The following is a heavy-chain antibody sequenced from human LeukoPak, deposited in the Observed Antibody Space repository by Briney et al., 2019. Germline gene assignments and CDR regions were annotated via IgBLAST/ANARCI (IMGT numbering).Heavy chain of an antibody. CDR2: IYYSGST. Sequence: SETLSLTCTDSGGSFSSSYWSWIRQPPGKGLEWIGYIYYSGSTNYSPSLRSRVTISVDTSKNQFSLKLSSVTAADTAVYYCARGIAAAGYSPDYFDYWGQGTLVTVSS. J-gene: IGHJ4*02. CDR3: ARGIAAAGYSPDYFDY. V-gene: IGHV4-59*01. D-gene: IGHD6-13*01. CDR1: GGSFSSSY.